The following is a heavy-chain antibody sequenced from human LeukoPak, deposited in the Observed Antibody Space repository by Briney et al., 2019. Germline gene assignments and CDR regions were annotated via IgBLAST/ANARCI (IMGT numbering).Heavy chain of an antibody. D-gene: IGHD1-26*01. Sequence: GGSLRLSCAASGFTFADYAMHWVRQAPGKGLEWVSLISGGGGFTYYADSVKGRFTISRDNAKNTLYLQMNSLRAEDTAVYYCARGVVGPTGDYWGQGTLVTVSS. CDR1: GFTFADYA. V-gene: IGHV3-43*02. CDR2: ISGGGGFT. J-gene: IGHJ4*02. CDR3: ARGVVGPTGDY.